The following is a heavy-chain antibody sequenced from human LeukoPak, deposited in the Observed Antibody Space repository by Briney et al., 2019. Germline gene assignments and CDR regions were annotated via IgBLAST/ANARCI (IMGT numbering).Heavy chain of an antibody. J-gene: IGHJ4*02. Sequence: GGSLRLSCAASGFTFSSYSMNWVRQAPGKGLEWVSSISSSSSYIYYADSVKGRFTISRDNAKNSLYLQMNSLSSEDTALYYYAKLSAGSENDYWGQGTLVTVSS. CDR3: AKLSAGSENDY. V-gene: IGHV3-21*04. CDR1: GFTFSSYS. D-gene: IGHD3-10*01. CDR2: ISSSSSYI.